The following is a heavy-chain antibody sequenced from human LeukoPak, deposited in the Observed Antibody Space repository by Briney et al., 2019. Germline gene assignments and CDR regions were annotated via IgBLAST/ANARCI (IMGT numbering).Heavy chain of an antibody. J-gene: IGHJ4*02. CDR1: GFTFSSYG. Sequence: GGSLRLSCAASGFTFSSYGMHWVRQAPGKGLEWVAFIRYDGSNKYYADSVKGRFTISRDNAKNSLYLQMNSLRAEDTAVYYCAKESDLGYATDYWGQGTLVTVSS. V-gene: IGHV3-30*02. CDR2: IRYDGSNK. CDR3: AKESDLGYATDY. D-gene: IGHD3-3*01.